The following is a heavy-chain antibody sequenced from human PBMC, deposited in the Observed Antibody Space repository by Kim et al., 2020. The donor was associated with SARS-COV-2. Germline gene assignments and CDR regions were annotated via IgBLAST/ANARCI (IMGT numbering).Heavy chain of an antibody. J-gene: IGHJ4*02. V-gene: IGHV4-59*01. CDR2: IYYSGST. D-gene: IGHD2-15*01. CDR1: GGSISSYY. Sequence: SETLSLTCTVSGGSISSYYWSWIRQPPGKGLEWIGYIYYSGSTNYNPSLKSRVTISVDTSKNQFSLKLSSVTAADTAVYYCARVGGNFDYWGQGTLVTVSS. CDR3: ARVGGNFDY.